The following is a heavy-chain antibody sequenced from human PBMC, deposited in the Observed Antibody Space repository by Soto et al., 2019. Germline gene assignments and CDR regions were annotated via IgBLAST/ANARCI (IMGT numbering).Heavy chain of an antibody. CDR3: ATDVVVTAPIDY. D-gene: IGHD2-21*02. CDR2: ISGSGGST. V-gene: IGHV3-23*01. J-gene: IGHJ4*02. Sequence: HPGGSLRLSCAASGFTFSSYAMGWVRQAPGKGLEWVSAISGSGGSTYYADSVKGRFTISRDNSKNTLYLQMNSLRAEDTAVYYCATDVVVTAPIDYWGQGTLVTVSS. CDR1: GFTFSSYA.